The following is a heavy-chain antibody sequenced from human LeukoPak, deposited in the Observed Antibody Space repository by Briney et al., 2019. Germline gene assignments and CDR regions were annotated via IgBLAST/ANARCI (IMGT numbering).Heavy chain of an antibody. V-gene: IGHV3-21*01. D-gene: IGHD7-27*01. CDR2: ISSSSSYI. J-gene: IGHJ2*01. CDR3: ARFIPGGYFDL. Sequence: GGSLRLSCTASGFTFTSYGMNWVRQAPGKGLEWVSSISSSSSYIYYADSVKGRFTISRDNAKNSLYLQMNSLRAEDTAVYYCARFIPGGYFDLWGRGTLVTVSS. CDR1: GFTFTSYG.